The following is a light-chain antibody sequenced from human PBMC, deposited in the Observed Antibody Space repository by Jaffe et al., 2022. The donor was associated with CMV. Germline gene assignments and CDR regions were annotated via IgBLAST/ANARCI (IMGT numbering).Light chain of an antibody. J-gene: IGKJ2*01. CDR1: QSIDNY. V-gene: IGKV3-11*01. Sequence: EIVLTQSPATLSLSPGERATLSCRASQSIDNYLAWYQQKPGQAPRLLIYDASNRATGIPARFSGSGSGTEFSLTISSLEPEDFAVYYCQQRTNWPPENTFGQGTKLEIK. CDR3: QQRTNWPPENT. CDR2: DAS.